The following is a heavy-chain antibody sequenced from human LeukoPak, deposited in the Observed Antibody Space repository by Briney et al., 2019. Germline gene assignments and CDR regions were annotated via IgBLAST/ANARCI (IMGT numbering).Heavy chain of an antibody. CDR1: GYTFTNYG. CDR3: ARDHYDISEYVTY. J-gene: IGHJ4*02. Sequence: ASVKVSCKASGYTFTNYGVSWVRQAPGQGLEWMGWISAYNGNTNYAQKFQGRVTMTTDTSTSTAYMELRSLRSDDTAVYYCARDHYDISEYVTYWGQGTLVTVSP. D-gene: IGHD3-22*01. V-gene: IGHV1-18*01. CDR2: ISAYNGNT.